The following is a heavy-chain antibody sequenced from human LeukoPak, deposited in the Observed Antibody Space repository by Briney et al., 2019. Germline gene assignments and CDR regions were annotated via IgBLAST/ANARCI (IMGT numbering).Heavy chain of an antibody. CDR1: GYTFTSYY. CDR3: ARSSYYYDSSGYYSHFDY. CDR2: INPSGGST. J-gene: IGHJ4*02. D-gene: IGHD3-22*01. V-gene: IGHV1-46*01. Sequence: ASVKVSCKASGYTFTSYYMHWVRQAPGQGLEWMGIINPSGGSTSYAQKFQGRVTMTRDTSTSTVYMELSSLRSEDMAVYYCARSSYYYDSSGYYSHFDYWGQGTLVTVSS.